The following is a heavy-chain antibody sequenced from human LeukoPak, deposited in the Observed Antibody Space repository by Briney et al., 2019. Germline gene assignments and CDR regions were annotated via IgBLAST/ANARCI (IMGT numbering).Heavy chain of an antibody. J-gene: IGHJ2*01. V-gene: IGHV3-30*04. Sequence: GRSLRLSCAASGFTFSSYAMHWVRQAPGKGLEGVAVISYGGSNKYYGDSVKGRFTISRDNSKNTLYLQMKSLRAEDTAMYYCARVVHGIDWYFDLWGRGTLVTVSS. CDR2: ISYGGSNK. CDR1: GFTFSSYA. D-gene: IGHD1-1*01. CDR3: ARVVHGIDWYFDL.